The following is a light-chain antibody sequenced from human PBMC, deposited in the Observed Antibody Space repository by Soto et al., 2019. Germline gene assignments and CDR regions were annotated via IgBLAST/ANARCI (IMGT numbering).Light chain of an antibody. Sequence: QSVLTQPASVSGSPGQSITISCTGTSIDVGSYNYVSWYQQHPGKAPKVMIYDVSNRPSGVSYRFSGSKSGNTASLTISGLQAEDEADYYCSSYTTSSTYVFGTGTKVTVL. CDR2: DVS. J-gene: IGLJ1*01. V-gene: IGLV2-14*01. CDR1: SIDVGSYNY. CDR3: SSYTTSSTYV.